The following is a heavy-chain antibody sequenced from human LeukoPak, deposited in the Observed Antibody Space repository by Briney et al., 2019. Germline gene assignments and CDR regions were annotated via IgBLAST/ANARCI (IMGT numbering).Heavy chain of an antibody. Sequence: ASVKVSCKVSGYTLTELSMYWARQAPGKGLEWMGGFDPKDGATVYARKFQGRLTMTEDTSTATAYMELSSLTSEDTAVYFCYDSTYWGQGTLVTVSS. J-gene: IGHJ4*02. V-gene: IGHV1-24*01. CDR3: YDSTY. D-gene: IGHD3-22*01. CDR1: GYTLTELS. CDR2: FDPKDGAT.